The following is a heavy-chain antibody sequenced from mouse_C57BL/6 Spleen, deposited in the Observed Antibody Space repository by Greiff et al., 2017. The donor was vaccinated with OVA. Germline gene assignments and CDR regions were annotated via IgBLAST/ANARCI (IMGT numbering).Heavy chain of an antibody. Sequence: DVKLQESGPGLVKPSQSLSLTCSVTGYSITSGYYWNWIRQFPGNKLEWMGYISYDGSNNYNPSLKNRIPITRDTSKNQFFLKLNSVTTEDTATYYCAREGNYAMDYWGQGTSVTVSS. J-gene: IGHJ4*01. V-gene: IGHV3-6*01. CDR3: AREGNYAMDY. CDR1: GYSITSGYY. CDR2: ISYDGSN.